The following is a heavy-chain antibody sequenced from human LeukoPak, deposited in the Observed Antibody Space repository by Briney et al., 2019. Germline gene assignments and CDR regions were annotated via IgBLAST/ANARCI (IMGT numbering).Heavy chain of an antibody. CDR3: TRPEYYYDSSGYRD. D-gene: IGHD3-22*01. CDR2: IRSKANSYAT. Sequence: PGGSLRLSCAASGFTFSGSAMHWVRQASGKGLEWVGRIRSKANSYATAYAALVKGRFTISRDDSKNTAYLQMNSLKTEDTAVYYCTRPEYYYDSSGYRDWGQGTLVTVSS. CDR1: GFTFSGSA. V-gene: IGHV3-73*01. J-gene: IGHJ4*02.